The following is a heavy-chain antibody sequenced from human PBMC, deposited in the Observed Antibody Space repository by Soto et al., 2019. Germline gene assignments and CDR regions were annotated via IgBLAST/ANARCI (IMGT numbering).Heavy chain of an antibody. CDR3: ARVTPGVGPC. J-gene: IGHJ1*01. D-gene: IGHD2-2*01. CDR2: INYRGTT. CDR1: GGSIIDGQTY. V-gene: IGHV4-31*03. Sequence: SDTLSLTCTVSGGSIIDGQTYLNWIRQHPERGLEWMGYINYRGTTNYSPALKSRILISIDTSKNQFSLRLSSVTAADTAVYYCARVTPGVGPCWRQGTLVTVSS.